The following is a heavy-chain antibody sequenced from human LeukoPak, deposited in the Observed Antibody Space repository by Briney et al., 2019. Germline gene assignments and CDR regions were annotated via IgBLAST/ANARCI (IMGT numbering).Heavy chain of an antibody. V-gene: IGHV4-59*01. CDR3: ARGGFESCSAGSCLLGNY. J-gene: IGHJ4*02. CDR2: IYYIGTT. D-gene: IGHD2-15*01. Sequence: SVTLSLTCTVSRGSISPYYWSWIPQSPGKGLEWIGYIYYIGTTNYNPSRQSRVTMSVDTSTNQFTLNLASVTAADTAVYYCARGGFESCSAGSCLLGNYWGQGILVAVSS. CDR1: RGSISPYY.